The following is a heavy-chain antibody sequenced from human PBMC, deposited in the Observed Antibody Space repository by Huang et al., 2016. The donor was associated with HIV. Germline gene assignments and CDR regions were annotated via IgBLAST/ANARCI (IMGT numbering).Heavy chain of an antibody. J-gene: IGHJ4*02. CDR1: GGSISSSGYY. D-gene: IGHD3-3*01. V-gene: IGHV4-30-4*08. Sequence: QVQLQESGPGLVKPSETLSLTCTVSGGSISSSGYYWNWIRHAPGKGLDWIGYSKYGGAPDHNPSLKRQGSISFDTFKNEFSPTLTSVTAADTAVYFCAKSEGLWSGYFDYWGQGTKVGVSS. CDR3: AKSEGLWSGYFDY. CDR2: SKYGGAP.